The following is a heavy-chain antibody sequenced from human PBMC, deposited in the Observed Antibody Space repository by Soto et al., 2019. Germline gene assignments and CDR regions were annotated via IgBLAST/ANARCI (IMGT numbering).Heavy chain of an antibody. V-gene: IGHV1-18*01. CDR3: ARGRYGDY. CDR2: ISAHNGNT. J-gene: IGHJ4*02. Sequence: QVHLVQSGAVVQKPGASVNLSCKASGYTFTSYGITWVRQAPGQGLEWMGWISAHNGNTDYAQKLQGRVIVTRDTSTSTAYMELRSLISDDTAVYYCARGRYGDYWGQGALVTVSS. CDR1: GYTFTSYG. D-gene: IGHD1-1*01.